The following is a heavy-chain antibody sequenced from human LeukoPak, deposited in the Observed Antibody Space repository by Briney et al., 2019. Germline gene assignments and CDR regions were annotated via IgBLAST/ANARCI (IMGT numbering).Heavy chain of an antibody. D-gene: IGHD5-24*01. Sequence: PSGGSLRLSCAASGFTFDDYAMHWVRQGPGKGPEWVSRISWNGGGIDYADSVKGRFTISRDNAKNSLYLQMNSLKTEDMALYYCAKDRFVRRWGYFDLWGRGTLVTVSS. CDR3: AKDRFVRRWGYFDL. V-gene: IGHV3-9*03. CDR1: GFTFDDYA. CDR2: ISWNGGGI. J-gene: IGHJ2*01.